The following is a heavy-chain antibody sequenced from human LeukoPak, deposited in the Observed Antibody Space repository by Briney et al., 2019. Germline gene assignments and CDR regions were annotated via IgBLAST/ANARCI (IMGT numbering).Heavy chain of an antibody. D-gene: IGHD3-22*01. J-gene: IGHJ4*02. Sequence: GGSLRLSCAASGFTFDDYAMHWVRQAPGKGLEWVSGISWNSGSIGYADSVKGRFTISRDNAKNSLYLQMDSLRVEDTAVYYCVRGGRRHDASAYTESPDYWGQGTLVTVSS. CDR2: ISWNSGSI. CDR3: VRGGRRHDASAYTESPDY. V-gene: IGHV3-9*01. CDR1: GFTFDDYA.